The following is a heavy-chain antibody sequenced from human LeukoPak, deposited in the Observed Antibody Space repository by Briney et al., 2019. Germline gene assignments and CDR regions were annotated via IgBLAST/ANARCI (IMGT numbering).Heavy chain of an antibody. D-gene: IGHD3-10*01. CDR1: GFTVSSNY. V-gene: IGHV3-66*02. Sequence: AGGSLRLSCAASGFTVSSNYMSWVRQAPGKGLEWVSVIYTGGTTYYADSVKGRFTISRDNSKNTLYLQMNSLRAEDTAVYYCAEFYGSGTYTFDYWGQGTLVTVSS. J-gene: IGHJ4*02. CDR2: IYTGGTT. CDR3: AEFYGSGTYTFDY.